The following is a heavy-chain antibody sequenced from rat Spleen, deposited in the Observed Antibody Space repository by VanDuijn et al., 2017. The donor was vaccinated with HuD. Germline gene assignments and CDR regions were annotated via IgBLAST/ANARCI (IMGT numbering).Heavy chain of an antibody. CDR3: AGAGYLRDWYFDF. CDR2: ITNTGGSI. Sequence: EVQLVESGGGLVQPGRSLKLSCAASGFTFSDYYMAWVRQAPGKGLEWVASITNTGGSIYYLDSVKGRFSISRDNAKSTLSLQMNSLRSEDTATYFCAGAGYLRDWYFDFWGPGTMVTVSS. V-gene: IGHV5-25*01. CDR1: GFTFSDYY. D-gene: IGHD2-2*01. J-gene: IGHJ1*01.